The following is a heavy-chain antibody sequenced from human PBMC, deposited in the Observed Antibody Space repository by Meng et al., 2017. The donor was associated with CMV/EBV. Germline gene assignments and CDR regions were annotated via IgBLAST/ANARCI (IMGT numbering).Heavy chain of an antibody. CDR1: GGTFSSYA. V-gene: IGHV1-69*05. CDR3: ARDGGYCSSTSCSLEDYYYYGMDV. Sequence: SVKVSCKASGGTFSSYAISWVRQAPGQGLEWMGGIIPIFGTANYAQKLQGRVTITTDESTSTAYMELSSLRSEDTAVYYCARDGGYCSSTSCSLEDYYYYGMDVWGQGTTVTVSS. J-gene: IGHJ6*02. D-gene: IGHD2-2*01. CDR2: IIPIFGTA.